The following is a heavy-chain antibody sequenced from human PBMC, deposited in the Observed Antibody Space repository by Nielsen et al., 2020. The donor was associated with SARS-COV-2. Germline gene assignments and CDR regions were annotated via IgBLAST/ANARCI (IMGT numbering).Heavy chain of an antibody. J-gene: IGHJ6*04. V-gene: IGHV3-30*18. D-gene: IGHD2-2*01. CDR2: ISYDGSNK. Sequence: GGSLRLSCAASGFTFSSYGMHWVRQAPGKGLEWVAVISYDGSNKYYADSVKGRFTISRDNSKNTLYLQMNSLRAEDTAVYYCAKDSVPKYQRLPNVWGKGTTVTVSS. CDR1: GFTFSSYG. CDR3: AKDSVPKYQRLPNV.